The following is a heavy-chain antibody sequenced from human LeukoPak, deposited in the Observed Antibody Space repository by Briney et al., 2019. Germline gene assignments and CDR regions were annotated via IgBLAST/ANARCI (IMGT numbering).Heavy chain of an antibody. D-gene: IGHD1-26*01. V-gene: IGHV3-33*01. CDR3: ARDSGSYHYFDY. CDR1: GFTFSSYG. Sequence: GGSLRLSCAASGFTFSSYGMHWVRQAPGKGLEWVAVIWYDGSNKYYADSVKGRFTISRDNSKNTLYLQMNSLRAEDTAVYYCARDSGSYHYFDYWGQGTLVTASS. J-gene: IGHJ4*02. CDR2: IWYDGSNK.